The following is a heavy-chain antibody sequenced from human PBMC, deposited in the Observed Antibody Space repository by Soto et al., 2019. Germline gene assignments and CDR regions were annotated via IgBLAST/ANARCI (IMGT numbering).Heavy chain of an antibody. CDR2: MNPNSGNT. CDR3: ASEHYGNAAWFDP. CDR1: GYTFPSYD. V-gene: IGHV1-8*01. Sequence: QVQLVQSGAEVKKPGASVKVSCKASGYTFPSYDINWVRQATGQGLEWMGWMNPNSGNTGYAQKFQGRVTRTRNTSISTAYMELSSLRSEDTAVYYCASEHYGNAAWFDPWGQGTLVTVSS. D-gene: IGHD3-10*01. J-gene: IGHJ5*02.